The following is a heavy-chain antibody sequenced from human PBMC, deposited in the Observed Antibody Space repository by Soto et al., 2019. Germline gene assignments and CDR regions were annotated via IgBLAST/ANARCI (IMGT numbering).Heavy chain of an antibody. Sequence: QLQLQESGPGLVKPSETLSLTCTVSGGSISSSSYYWGWIRQPPGKGLEWIGSIYYSGSTYYNPSLKSRVTISVDTSKNQFSLKLSSVTAADTAVYYCASIGEVTALDYWGQGTLVTVSS. V-gene: IGHV4-39*01. D-gene: IGHD2-21*02. CDR3: ASIGEVTALDY. CDR1: GGSISSSSYY. J-gene: IGHJ4*02. CDR2: IYYSGST.